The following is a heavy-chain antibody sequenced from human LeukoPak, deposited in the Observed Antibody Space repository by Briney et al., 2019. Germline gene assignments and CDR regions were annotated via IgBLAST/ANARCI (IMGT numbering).Heavy chain of an antibody. J-gene: IGHJ1*01. CDR1: EFTFDNYA. Sequence: PGGSLRLSCAASEFTFDNYAIHWVRQVPGKSLEWVSLISADGRSTYYADSVKGRFTISRDNSKSSLYLQMRSLTTEDTAVYYCAKDSGWQLLRAEYFQHWGPGTLVTVSS. CDR3: AKDSGWQLLRAEYFQH. D-gene: IGHD2-15*01. CDR2: ISADGRST. V-gene: IGHV3-43*02.